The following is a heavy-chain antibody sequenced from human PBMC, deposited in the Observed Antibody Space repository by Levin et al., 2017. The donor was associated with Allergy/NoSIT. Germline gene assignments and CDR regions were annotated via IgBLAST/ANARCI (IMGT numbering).Heavy chain of an antibody. CDR1: GGSISSYF. CDR3: ARRYYDSSGYYYDAFDI. D-gene: IGHD3-22*01. J-gene: IGHJ3*02. Sequence: SETLSLTCTVSGGSISSYFWSWIRQPPGKALEWIGYIYYSGSTNYNPSLKSRVTISVDTSKNQFSLKLSSVTASDTAVYYCARRYYDSSGYYYDAFDIWGQGTMVTVSS. CDR2: IYYSGST. V-gene: IGHV4-59*01.